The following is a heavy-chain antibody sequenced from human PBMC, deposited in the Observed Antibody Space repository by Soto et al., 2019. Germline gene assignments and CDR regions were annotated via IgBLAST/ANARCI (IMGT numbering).Heavy chain of an antibody. CDR2: VHPSGST. CDR1: CSNRVDHC. D-gene: IGHD5-12*01. CDR3: ARGKPSGYRFGPRNFFYYGLDV. V-gene: IGHV4-34*01. J-gene: IGHJ6*02. Sequence: LDPLSLTCAFLCSNRVDHCWALIRQTPDKGLEWIGEVHPSGSTDYNPSLKSRLTLSLDTSKNQFSLKVASVTAADTAVYFCARGKPSGYRFGPRNFFYYGLDVWGPGPTVTVSS.